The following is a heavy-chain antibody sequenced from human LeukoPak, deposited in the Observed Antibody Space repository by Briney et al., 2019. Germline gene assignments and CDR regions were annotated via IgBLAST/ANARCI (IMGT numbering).Heavy chain of an antibody. V-gene: IGHV3-30*04. CDR3: ARMSVAVYSGLFDY. CDR1: GFTFSSYA. CDR2: ISYDGSNK. J-gene: IGHJ4*02. Sequence: GGSLRLSCAASGFTFSSYAMHWVRQAPGKGLEGVAVISYDGSNKYYADSVKGRFTISRDNSKNTLYLQMNSLRAEDTAVYYCARMSVAVYSGLFDYWGQGTLVTVSS. D-gene: IGHD6-19*01.